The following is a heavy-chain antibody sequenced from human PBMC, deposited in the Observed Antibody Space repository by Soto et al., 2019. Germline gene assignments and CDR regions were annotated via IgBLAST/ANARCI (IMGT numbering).Heavy chain of an antibody. CDR3: ARIPYSSASFDY. J-gene: IGHJ4*02. Sequence: LSLTCSVSGFSVSSTYCGWVRQSPGKGLEWIGYVYNSGSTIYSPSLKSRITISMDPSKNQFSLRLRSVTAADTAVYYCARIPYSSASFDYWGQGNLVTVSS. V-gene: IGHV4-59*02. CDR1: GFSVSSTY. D-gene: IGHD6-19*01. CDR2: VYNSGST.